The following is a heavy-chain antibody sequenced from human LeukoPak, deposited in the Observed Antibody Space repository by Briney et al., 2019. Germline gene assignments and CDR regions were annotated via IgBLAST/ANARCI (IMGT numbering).Heavy chain of an antibody. D-gene: IGHD4-17*01. Sequence: GGSLRLSCAASGFTFSSYWMGWVRQAPGKRLEWVANMNIDGSEKYYADSAKGRFTISRDNARNSVYLQMNSLRAEDTAVYYCARVGARQVLEYWGQGTLVTVSS. CDR3: ARVGARQVLEY. V-gene: IGHV3-7*01. CDR1: GFTFSSYW. CDR2: MNIDGSEK. J-gene: IGHJ4*02.